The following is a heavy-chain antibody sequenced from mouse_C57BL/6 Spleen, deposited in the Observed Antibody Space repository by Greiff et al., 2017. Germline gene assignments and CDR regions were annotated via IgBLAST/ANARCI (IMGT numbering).Heavy chain of an antibody. V-gene: IGHV1-50*01. J-gene: IGHJ3*01. D-gene: IGHD1-1*01. CDR1: GYTFTSYW. Sequence: QVQLKQPGAELVKPGASVKLSCKASGYTFTSYWMQWVKQRPGQGLEWIGEIDPSDSYTNYNQKFKGKATLTVDTSSSTAYMQLSSLTSEDSAVYYCARGFITTVVETYWGQGTLVTVSA. CDR2: IDPSDSYT. CDR3: ARGFITTVVETY.